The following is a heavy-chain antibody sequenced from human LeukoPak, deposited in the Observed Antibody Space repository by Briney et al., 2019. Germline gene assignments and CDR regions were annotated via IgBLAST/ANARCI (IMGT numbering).Heavy chain of an antibody. CDR2: INHRGST. D-gene: IGHD5-12*01. Sequence: SETLSLTCAVYGGSFRGYYWSWISQPPGKGLEWIGEINHRGSTNYNPTLKSRVTISVETSKNQFSLKPSSVTAADTAVYYCVRRADIVATIAWFDYWGQGTLVTVSS. CDR3: VRRADIVATIAWFDY. CDR1: GGSFRGYY. V-gene: IGHV4-34*01. J-gene: IGHJ4*02.